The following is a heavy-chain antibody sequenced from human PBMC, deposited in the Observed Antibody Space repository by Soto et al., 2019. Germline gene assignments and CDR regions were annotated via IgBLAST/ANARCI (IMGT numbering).Heavy chain of an antibody. Sequence: QVQLVQSGAEVKKPGASVKVSCKASGYTFTSYGISWVRQAPGQGLEWMGWISAYNGNTNYAQKLQGRVTMTTDTSTSPAYMERRSLSSDDTAVYYCARSSSSWPNWFDPWGQGTLVTVSS. D-gene: IGHD2-2*01. CDR1: GYTFTSYG. V-gene: IGHV1-18*01. CDR3: ARSSSSWPNWFDP. CDR2: ISAYNGNT. J-gene: IGHJ5*02.